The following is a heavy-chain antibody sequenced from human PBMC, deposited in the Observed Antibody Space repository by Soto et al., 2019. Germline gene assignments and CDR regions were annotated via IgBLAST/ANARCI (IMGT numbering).Heavy chain of an antibody. D-gene: IGHD2-15*01. V-gene: IGHV3-74*01. J-gene: IGHJ4*02. CDR3: ASAAVARYYFDY. CDR2: INSDGSST. Sequence: QPAWSLRLSCAASGFTFSSYWMHWVRQAPGKGLVWVSRINSDGSSTTYADSVKGRFTISRDNAKNTLYLQMNSLRAEDTAVYYCASAAVARYYFDYWGQGTLVTVSS. CDR1: GFTFSSYW.